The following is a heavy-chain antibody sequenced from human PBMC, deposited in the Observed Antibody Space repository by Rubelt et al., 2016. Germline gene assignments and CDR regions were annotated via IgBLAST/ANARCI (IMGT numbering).Heavy chain of an antibody. CDR3: AKDVGTYEQWRGFDY. Sequence: EVQLVESGGGLVKPGGSLRLSCAASGFTFSSYNMNWVRQAPGKGLEWVSSISSSSTYIYYADSVEGRFTISRDNSKNTLFLQMNSLRAEDTAEYYCAKDVGTYEQWRGFDYWGQGTLVTVSS. V-gene: IGHV3-21*04. D-gene: IGHD6-19*01. CDR1: GFTFSSYN. J-gene: IGHJ4*02. CDR2: ISSSSTYI.